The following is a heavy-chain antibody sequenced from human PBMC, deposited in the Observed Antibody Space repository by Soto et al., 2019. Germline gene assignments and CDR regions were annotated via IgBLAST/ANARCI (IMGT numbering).Heavy chain of an antibody. CDR3: AVPVATSRSARGHYYYYYGMDV. V-gene: IGHV1-69*01. CDR2: IIPIFGTA. Sequence: QVQLVQSGAEVKKPGSSVKVSCKASGGTFSSYAISWVRQAPGQGLEWMGGIIPIFGTANYAQKFQGRVTITADESTSTAYMELSSLRSADTAVYYCAVPVATSRSARGHYYYYYGMDVWGQGTTVTVSS. J-gene: IGHJ6*02. D-gene: IGHD5-12*01. CDR1: GGTFSSYA.